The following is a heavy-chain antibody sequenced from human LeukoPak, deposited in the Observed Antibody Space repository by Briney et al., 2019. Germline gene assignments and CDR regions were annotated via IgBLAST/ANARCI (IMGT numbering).Heavy chain of an antibody. D-gene: IGHD6-13*01. CDR1: GFTFSSYA. CDR3: AKMARYSSSWADC. J-gene: IGHJ4*02. V-gene: IGHV3-23*01. CDR2: ISGSGGDT. Sequence: PGGSLRLSCAASGFTFSSYAMTWVRQAPRKGLEWVSGISGSGGDTYYADSVKGRFTVSRDNSKNTLYLQMNSLRAEDTAVYYCAKMARYSSSWADCWGQGTLVTVSS.